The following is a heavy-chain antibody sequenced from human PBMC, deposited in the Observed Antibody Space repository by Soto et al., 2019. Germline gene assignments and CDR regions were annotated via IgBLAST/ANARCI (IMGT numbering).Heavy chain of an antibody. CDR3: VREFSGGYFEY. CDR1: GYPFTTYY. J-gene: IGHJ4*02. CDR2: LFPADGAT. V-gene: IGHV1-46*01. Sequence: QVQLVQSGAEVKKTGASLMLSCKTSGYPFTTYYLHWVRQAPGHGLEWMGILFPADGATNYAQKFRGRVSMTRDTSTSTVYMQLSSLRSEDTAVYYCVREFSGGYFEYWGQGSLVTVSS. D-gene: IGHD3-10*01.